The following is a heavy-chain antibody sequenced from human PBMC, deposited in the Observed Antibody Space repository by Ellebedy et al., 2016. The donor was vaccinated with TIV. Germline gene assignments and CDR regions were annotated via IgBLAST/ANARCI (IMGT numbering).Heavy chain of an antibody. V-gene: IGHV3-30*18. CDR2: ISYDGSNK. CDR1: GFTFSSYG. J-gene: IGHJ4*02. D-gene: IGHD3-10*01. CDR3: AKGAGPEEEDYYGSGSYEDY. Sequence: GGSLRLSXAASGFTFSSYGMHWVRQAPGKGLEWVAVISYDGSNKYYADSVKGRFTISRDNSKNTLYLQMNSLRAEDTAVYYCAKGAGPEEEDYYGSGSYEDYWGQGTLVTVSS.